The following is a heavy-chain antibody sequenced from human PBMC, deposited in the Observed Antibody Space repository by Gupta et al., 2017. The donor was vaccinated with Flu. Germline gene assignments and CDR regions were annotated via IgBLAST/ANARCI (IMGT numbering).Heavy chain of an antibody. CDR2: INHSGST. Sequence: LEWIAEINHSGSTNYNPSLKSRVTISVDTSKNQFSLKLSSVTAADTAVYYCARSGALGDFWSGRHEYYYMDVWGKGTTATVSS. D-gene: IGHD3-3*01. CDR3: ARSGALGDFWSGRHEYYYMDV. V-gene: IGHV4-34*01. J-gene: IGHJ6*03.